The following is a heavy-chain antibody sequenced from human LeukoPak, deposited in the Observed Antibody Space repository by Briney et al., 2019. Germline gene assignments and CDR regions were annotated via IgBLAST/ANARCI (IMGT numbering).Heavy chain of an antibody. CDR1: GFTFSSYA. D-gene: IGHD3-22*01. V-gene: IGHV3-23*01. CDR3: AKVADYDSSGSDY. J-gene: IGHJ4*02. CDR2: ISGSGGSI. Sequence: GGSLGLSCAASGFTFSSYAMSWVRQAPGKGLEWVSAISGSGGSIYYADSVKGRFTISRDNSKNTLYLQMNSLRAEDTAVYYCAKVADYDSSGSDYWGQGTLVTVSS.